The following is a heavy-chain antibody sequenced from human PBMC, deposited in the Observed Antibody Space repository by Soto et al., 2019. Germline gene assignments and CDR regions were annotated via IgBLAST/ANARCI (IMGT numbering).Heavy chain of an antibody. Sequence: GSLRLSCEASGFRFSNYYMAWIRQAPGKGLECVSYIGSSGTTIYYTDSVKGRFTISRDNAKDPLYLQMNSLRAEDTAVYYCARDTGNYGDPHWFDPWGQGTLVTVSS. D-gene: IGHD4-17*01. CDR1: GFRFSNYY. CDR2: IGSSGTTI. CDR3: ARDTGNYGDPHWFDP. J-gene: IGHJ5*02. V-gene: IGHV3-11*01.